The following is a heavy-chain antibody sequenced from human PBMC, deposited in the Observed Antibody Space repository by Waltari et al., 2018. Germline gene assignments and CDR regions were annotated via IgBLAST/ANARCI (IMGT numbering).Heavy chain of an antibody. Sequence: EELLVESGGSFVRRGGSLRLSCSAYGFTFTPYNINWVRQAPGKGLEWVAHVNWDGSTTTHADSVKGRFTISRDNSKNSVYLQMTNLRHEDTASYYCARDGPYYYYGLDVWGQGTTVTVSS. CDR2: VNWDGSTT. CDR1: GFTFTPYN. J-gene: IGHJ6*02. CDR3: ARDGPYYYYGLDV. V-gene: IGHV3-20*04.